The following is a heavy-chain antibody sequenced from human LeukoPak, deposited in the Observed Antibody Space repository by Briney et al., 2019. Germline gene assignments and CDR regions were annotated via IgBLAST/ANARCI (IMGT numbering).Heavy chain of an antibody. J-gene: IGHJ4*02. Sequence: GGSLRLSCAASGFTFSSYSMNWVRQAPGKGLQWVSSITSSSSYIYYADSVKGRFTISRDNAKNSLYLQMNSLRAEDTAVYYCARDYYDSSGYYYFDYWGQGTLVTVSS. D-gene: IGHD3-22*01. V-gene: IGHV3-21*01. CDR2: ITSSSSYI. CDR3: ARDYYDSSGYYYFDY. CDR1: GFTFSSYS.